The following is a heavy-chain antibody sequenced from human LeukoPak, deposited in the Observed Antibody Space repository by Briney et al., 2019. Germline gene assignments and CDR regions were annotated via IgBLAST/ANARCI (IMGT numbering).Heavy chain of an antibody. CDR1: GASVSGSAYY. J-gene: IGHJ3*02. D-gene: IGHD2-15*01. V-gene: IGHV4-39*07. CDR3: ARPQRYCSGGSCYSNDAFDI. CDR2: IYYSGST. Sequence: SETLSLTCTVSGASVSGSAYYWGWIRQPPGKGLEWIGNIYYSGSTYYNESLESRVTISIDTSKTQFSLKLSSVTAADTAVYYCARPQRYCSGGSCYSNDAFDIWGQGTMVTVSS.